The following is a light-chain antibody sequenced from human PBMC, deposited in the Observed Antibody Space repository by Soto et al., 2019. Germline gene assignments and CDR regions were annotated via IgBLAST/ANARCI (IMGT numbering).Light chain of an antibody. CDR3: QQYDNLPPLT. CDR2: DAS. CDR1: QDISNY. V-gene: IGKV1-33*01. Sequence: DMQMPQSPSSLSASVGDRVTITCQASQDISNYLNWYQQKPGKAPKLLIYDASNLETGVPSRFSGSGSGTDFTFTISSPQPEDIATYYCQQYDNLPPLTFGGGTKVEIK. J-gene: IGKJ4*01.